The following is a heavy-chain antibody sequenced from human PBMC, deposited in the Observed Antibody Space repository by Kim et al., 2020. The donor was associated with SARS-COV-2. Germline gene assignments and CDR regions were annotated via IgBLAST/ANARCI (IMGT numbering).Heavy chain of an antibody. V-gene: IGHV3-23*01. D-gene: IGHD3-22*01. CDR1: GFTFSSYA. J-gene: IGHJ3*02. Sequence: GGSLRLSCAASGFTFSSYAMSWVRQAPGKGLEWVSAISGSGGSTYYADSVKGRFTISRDNSKNTLYLQMNSLRAEDTAVYYCAKVVYYYDSSGYYSTAFAIWGQGTMVTVSS. CDR3: AKVVYYYDSSGYYSTAFAI. CDR2: ISGSGGST.